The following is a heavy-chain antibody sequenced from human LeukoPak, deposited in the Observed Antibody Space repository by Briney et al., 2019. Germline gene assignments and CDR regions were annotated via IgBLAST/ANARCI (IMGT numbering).Heavy chain of an antibody. CDR2: ISGSGGST. V-gene: IGHV3-23*01. Sequence: GGSLRLSCAASGLTFSSYAMSWVRQAPGKGLEWVSAISGSGGSTYYADSVKGRFTISRDNSKNTLYLQMNSLRAEDTAVYYCAKNIAAAGTNYYYGMDVWGKGTTVTVSS. D-gene: IGHD6-13*01. CDR1: GLTFSSYA. J-gene: IGHJ6*04. CDR3: AKNIAAAGTNYYYGMDV.